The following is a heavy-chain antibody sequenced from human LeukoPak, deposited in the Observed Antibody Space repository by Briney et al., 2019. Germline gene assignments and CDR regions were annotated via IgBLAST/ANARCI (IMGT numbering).Heavy chain of an antibody. Sequence: PGGSLRLSCAASGFTFSSYSMNWVRQAPGEGMEWVSSISSSSSYIYYADSVKGRFTISRDNAKNSLYLQMNSLRAEDTAVYYCARLHYLPYSRVVWGQGTTVTISS. V-gene: IGHV3-21*01. J-gene: IGHJ6*02. CDR2: ISSSSSYI. CDR1: GFTFSSYS. CDR3: ARLHYLPYSRVV. D-gene: IGHD4-11*01.